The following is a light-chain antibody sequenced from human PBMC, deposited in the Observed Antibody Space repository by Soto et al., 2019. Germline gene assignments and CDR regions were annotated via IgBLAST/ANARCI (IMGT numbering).Light chain of an antibody. CDR2: DAS. Sequence: EIVLTKSQAPMSLSPGGRATLSCRASQSVSLSLACYQQKPGQAPRLLIYDASKRASGFPATFSGSGSWTDFTLPTSSLEPADFSVYYCQERTGWPPWTFGQGTKVDIK. J-gene: IGKJ1*01. V-gene: IGKV3-11*01. CDR1: QSVSLS. CDR3: QERTGWPPWT.